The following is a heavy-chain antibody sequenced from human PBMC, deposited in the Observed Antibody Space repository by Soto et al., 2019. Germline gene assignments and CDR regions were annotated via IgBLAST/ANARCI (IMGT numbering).Heavy chain of an antibody. CDR3: AKDVKHTIRYDYIWGSYRQYYFDY. CDR1: GFTFSSYA. J-gene: IGHJ4*02. Sequence: GGSLRLSCVASGFTFSSYAMSWVRQAPGKGLEWVSAISGSGGSTYYADSVKGRFTISRDNSKNTLYLQMNSLRAEDTAVYYCAKDVKHTIRYDYIWGSYRQYYFDYWGQGTLVTVSA. V-gene: IGHV3-23*01. CDR2: ISGSGGST. D-gene: IGHD3-16*02.